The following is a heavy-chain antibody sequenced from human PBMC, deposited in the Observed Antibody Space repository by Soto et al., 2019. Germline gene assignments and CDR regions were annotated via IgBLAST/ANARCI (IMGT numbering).Heavy chain of an antibody. J-gene: IGHJ4*02. CDR2: IYPSGMP. V-gene: IGHV4-30-2*01. CDR1: GGSISNAAYS. CDR3: ARERGGYGLFDS. Sequence: SETLSLTCTVSGGSISNAAYSWSWIRQPPGKGLEWIGYIYPSGMPFYNPSLRSRVTISIDRSNDQFSLNLKSVTAADTAVYYCARERGGYGLFDSWGQGTLVTAPQ. D-gene: IGHD5-18*01.